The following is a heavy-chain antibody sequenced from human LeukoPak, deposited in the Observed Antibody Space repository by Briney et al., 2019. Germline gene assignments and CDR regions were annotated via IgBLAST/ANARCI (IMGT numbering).Heavy chain of an antibody. D-gene: IGHD3-10*01. CDR2: INPNSGGT. V-gene: IGHV1-2*02. J-gene: IGHJ5*02. CDR3: ARGVHSLLWFGELLWFDP. Sequence: GASVKVSCKASGYTFTGYYMHWVRQAPGQGLEWMGWINPNSGGTNYAQKFQGRVTMTRDTSISTAYMELSRLRSDDTAVYYCARGVHSLLWFGELLWFDPWGQGTLVTVSS. CDR1: GYTFTGYY.